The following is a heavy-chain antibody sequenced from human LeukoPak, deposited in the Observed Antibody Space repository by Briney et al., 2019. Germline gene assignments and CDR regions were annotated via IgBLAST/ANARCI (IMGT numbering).Heavy chain of an antibody. CDR3: ARGGDWKFDY. CDR1: GASLSSDKW. V-gene: IGHV4-4*02. CDR2: IHPSGRT. J-gene: IGHJ4*02. Sequence: SGTLSLTCVVSGASLSSDKWWTWVRQTPGKGLEWIGEIHPSGRTNYKPSLKSRVSMSVDRSKNQFSLKMTSVTAADTAFYYCARGGDWKFDYWGQGALVTVSS. D-gene: IGHD2-21*02.